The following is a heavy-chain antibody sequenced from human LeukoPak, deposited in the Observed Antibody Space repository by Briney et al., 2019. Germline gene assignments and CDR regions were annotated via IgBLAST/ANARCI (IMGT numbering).Heavy chain of an antibody. CDR1: GYSISSGYY. J-gene: IGHJ4*02. V-gene: IGHV4-38-2*02. D-gene: IGHD3-3*01. CDR3: ARLRFLEWLPHPFDY. CDR2: IYHSGST. Sequence: SETLSLTCTVSGYSISSGYYWGWIRQPPGKGLEWIGSIYHSGSTYYNPSLKSRVTISVDTSKNQSSLKLSSVTAADTAVYYCARLRFLEWLPHPFDYWGQGTLVTVSS.